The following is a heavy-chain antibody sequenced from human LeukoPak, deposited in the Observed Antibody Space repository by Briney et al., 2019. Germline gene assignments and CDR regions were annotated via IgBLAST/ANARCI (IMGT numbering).Heavy chain of an antibody. CDR2: IHTSGST. CDR1: GGSISSYY. CDR3: ARDVYYYDSSGYENAFDI. V-gene: IGHV4-4*07. Sequence: PSETPSLTCTFSGGSISSYYWSWIRQPAGKGLEWIGRIHTSGSTNYNPSLKSRVTMSVDTSKNQFSLKLSSVTAADTAVYYCARDVYYYDSSGYENAFDIWGQGTMVTVSS. J-gene: IGHJ3*02. D-gene: IGHD3-22*01.